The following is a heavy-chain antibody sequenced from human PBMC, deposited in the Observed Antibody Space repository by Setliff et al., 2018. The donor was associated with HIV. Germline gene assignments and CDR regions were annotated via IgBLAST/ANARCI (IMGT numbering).Heavy chain of an antibody. V-gene: IGHV3-23*01. J-gene: IGHJ4*02. D-gene: IGHD5-12*01. CDR2: ISGSGGSGGST. Sequence: SGGSLRLSCAASGLTFSSYAMSWVRQAPGKGLEWVSAISGSGGSGGSTYYADSVKGRFTISRDNSKNTLYLQMNSLRAEDTAVYYCAKSLDIVATIAPFFDYWGQGTLVTVSS. CDR1: GLTFSSYA. CDR3: AKSLDIVATIAPFFDY.